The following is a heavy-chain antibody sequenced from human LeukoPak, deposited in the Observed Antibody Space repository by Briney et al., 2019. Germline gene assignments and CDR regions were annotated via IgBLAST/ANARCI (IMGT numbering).Heavy chain of an antibody. CDR3: ARKRSYSSSSPYYYYMDV. D-gene: IGHD6-6*01. CDR1: GYSFTSYW. V-gene: IGHV5-51*01. J-gene: IGHJ6*03. Sequence: GESLKISCKGSGYSFTSYWIAWVRQMPGKGLEWMGIIYPGDSDTRYSPSFQGQVTISAVKSISTAYLQWSSLKASDTAMYYCARKRSYSSSSPYYYYMDVWGKGTTVTVSS. CDR2: IYPGDSDT.